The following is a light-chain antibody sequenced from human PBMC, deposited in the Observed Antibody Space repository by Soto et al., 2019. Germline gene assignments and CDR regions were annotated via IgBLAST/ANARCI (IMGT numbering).Light chain of an antibody. CDR1: SNDIGRYNY. V-gene: IGLV2-8*01. CDR3: SSFAGTNSFV. CDR2: EVN. J-gene: IGLJ1*01. Sequence: QSALTRPPSASGSPGQSVTISCTGTSNDIGRYNYVSWYQQRPGKAPKLIIYEVNKRPSGVPDRVFASKSDTTASLTVSGLQAEDEADYYCSSFAGTNSFVFGTGTKLTVL.